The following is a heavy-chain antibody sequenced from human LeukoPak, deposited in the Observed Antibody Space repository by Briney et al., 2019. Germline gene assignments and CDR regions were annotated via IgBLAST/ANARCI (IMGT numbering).Heavy chain of an antibody. CDR2: INSDGRDT. Sequence: GVLRLSCAASGFTFSDYWMHWVRQAPGKGLEWVSHINSDGRDTNYADSVKGRFTISRDNANNMVYLHMNGLRAEDTAVYYCAITVDCRATTDCYSYFHHWGQGTLVTVSS. J-gene: IGHJ1*01. CDR3: AITVDCRATTDCYSYFHH. D-gene: IGHD2-21*02. CDR1: GFTFSDYW. V-gene: IGHV3-74*01.